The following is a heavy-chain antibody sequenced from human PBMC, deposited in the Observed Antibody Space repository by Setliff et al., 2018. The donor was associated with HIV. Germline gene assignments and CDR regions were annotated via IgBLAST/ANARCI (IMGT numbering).Heavy chain of an antibody. CDR2: ISTYSDET. D-gene: IGHD6-19*01. CDR1: GYTFTTYG. Sequence: GASVKVSCKPSGYTFTTYGLSWVRQAPGQGLEWMGWISTYSDETSYSQNLQGRLTVTTDTSTSTAYMELRSLRSDDTAVYYCARRREGIAVAGTPDYWGQGTLVTVSS. J-gene: IGHJ4*02. V-gene: IGHV1-18*01. CDR3: ARRREGIAVAGTPDY.